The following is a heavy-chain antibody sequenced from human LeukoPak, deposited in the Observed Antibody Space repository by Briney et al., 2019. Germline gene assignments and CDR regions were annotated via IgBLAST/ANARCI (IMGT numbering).Heavy chain of an antibody. CDR1: GVSISSYY. Sequence: SETLSLTCTVSGVSISSYYWSWIRQPPAKGLEWIGHISDSGDTNYNPSLKSRVTISVDTSKKQFSLKLSSVTTADRAVCYCARDSYYDTSGYFNDTFDMWGQGTLVTVSS. CDR2: ISDSGDT. D-gene: IGHD3-22*01. V-gene: IGHV4-59*01. CDR3: ARDSYYDTSGYFNDTFDM. J-gene: IGHJ3*02.